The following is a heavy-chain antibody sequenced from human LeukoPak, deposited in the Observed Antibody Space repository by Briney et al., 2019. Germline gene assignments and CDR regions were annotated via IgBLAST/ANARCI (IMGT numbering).Heavy chain of an antibody. CDR1: GFTFSSYW. CDR3: ARRSAAKDAFDI. J-gene: IGHJ3*02. CDR2: INSDGGST. Sequence: QPGRSLRLSCAASGFTFSSYWMHWVRQAPGKGLVWVSRINSDGGSTSYTDSVKGRFTISRDNAKNTLYLQMNSLRAEDTAVYYCARRSAAKDAFDIWGQGTKVTVSS. D-gene: IGHD6-25*01. V-gene: IGHV3-74*01.